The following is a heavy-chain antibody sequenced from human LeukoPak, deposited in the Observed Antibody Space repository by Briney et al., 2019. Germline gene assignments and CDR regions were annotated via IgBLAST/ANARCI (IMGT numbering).Heavy chain of an antibody. CDR2: ISYDGSNK. V-gene: IGHV3-30*04. D-gene: IGHD4-17*01. Sequence: PGGSLRLSCAASGFTFSNFAMHWVRQAPGKGLEWVAVISYDGSNKYYADSVKGRFTISRDNSKNTLYLQMNSLRAEDTAVYYCARDLGTTTVTTPGYWGQGTLVTVSS. CDR1: GFTFSNFA. J-gene: IGHJ4*02. CDR3: ARDLGTTTVTTPGY.